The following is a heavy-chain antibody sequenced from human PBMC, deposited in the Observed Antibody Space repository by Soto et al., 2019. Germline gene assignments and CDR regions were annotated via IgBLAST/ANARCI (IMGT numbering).Heavy chain of an antibody. CDR3: ARDTVTFSFDY. CDR2: IYYSGSI. D-gene: IGHD4-17*01. V-gene: IGHV4-59*01. Sequence: SETLSLTCTVSGGSISNYYWSWIRQPPGKGLEWIGYIYYSGSINYNPSLKSRVTISVDTSKNQFSLKLSSVTAADTAVYYCARDTVTFSFDYWGQGTQVTVS. CDR1: GGSISNYY. J-gene: IGHJ4*02.